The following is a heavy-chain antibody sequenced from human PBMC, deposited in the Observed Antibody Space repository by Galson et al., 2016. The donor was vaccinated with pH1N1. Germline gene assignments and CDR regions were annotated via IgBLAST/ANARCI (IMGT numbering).Heavy chain of an antibody. CDR1: GYTFTTYS. V-gene: IGHV1-3*01. J-gene: IGHJ4*02. D-gene: IGHD3-16*01. CDR3: ARRVGRSFDY. CDR2: INPGNGDT. Sequence: SVKVSCKASGYTFTTYSMHWVRQAPGQRLEWLGWINPGNGDTKYSQKFQGRVTITRDTSASTAYMELSSLRSEDTAVYYCARRVGRSFDYWGQGTLVTVSS.